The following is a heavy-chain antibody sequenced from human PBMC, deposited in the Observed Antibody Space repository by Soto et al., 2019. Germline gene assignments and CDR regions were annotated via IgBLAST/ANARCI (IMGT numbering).Heavy chain of an antibody. CDR1: GGSISSYY. J-gene: IGHJ5*02. Sequence: SETLSLTCTVSGGSISSYYWSWIRQPPGKGLEWIGYIYYSGSTNYNPSLKSRVTISVDTSKNQFSLKLSSVTAADTAVYYCARCAYYDFWSGYSWGQGTLVTVS. CDR3: ARCAYYDFWSGYS. D-gene: IGHD3-3*01. V-gene: IGHV4-59*01. CDR2: IYYSGST.